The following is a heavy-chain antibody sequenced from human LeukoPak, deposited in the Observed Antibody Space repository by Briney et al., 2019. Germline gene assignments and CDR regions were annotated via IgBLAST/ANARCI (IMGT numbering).Heavy chain of an antibody. CDR2: ISWNSGSI. CDR1: GFTFDDYA. D-gene: IGHD2-2*01. V-gene: IGHV3-9*01. Sequence: GGSLRLSCAASGFTFDDYAMHWVRQAPGKGLEWVSGISWNSGSIGYADSVRGRFTISRDNAKNSLYLQMNSLRAEDTALYYCAKDMRGILPAVIGGLDYWGQGTLVTVSS. J-gene: IGHJ4*02. CDR3: AKDMRGILPAVIGGLDY.